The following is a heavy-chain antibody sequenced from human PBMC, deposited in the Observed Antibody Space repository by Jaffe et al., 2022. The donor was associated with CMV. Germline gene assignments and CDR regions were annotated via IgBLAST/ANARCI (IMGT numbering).Heavy chain of an antibody. CDR3: AHRISFLDVRFGHYYYGMDV. CDR2: IYWNDDK. V-gene: IGHV2-5*01. D-gene: IGHD3-16*01. Sequence: QITLKESGPTLVKPTQTLTLTCTFSGFSLSTSGVGVGWIRQPPGKALEWLALIYWNDDKRYSPSLKSRLTITKDTSKNQVVLTMTNMDPVDTATYYCAHRISFLDVRFGHYYYGMDVWGQGTTVTVSS. J-gene: IGHJ6*02. CDR1: GFSLSTSGVG.